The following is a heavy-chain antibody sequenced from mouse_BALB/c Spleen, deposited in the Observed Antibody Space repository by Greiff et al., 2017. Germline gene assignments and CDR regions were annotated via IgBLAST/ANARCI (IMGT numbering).Heavy chain of an antibody. Sequence: EVMLVESGGGLVQPGESLKLSCESNAYEFPSHDMSWVRKTPEKRLELVAAINSDGGSTYYPDTMERRFIISRATTKKTLYLQMSSLRSEDTALYYCARHGYYGSSYWYCDVWGAGTTVTVSS. CDR2: INSDGGST. D-gene: IGHD1-1*01. V-gene: IGHV5-2*01. CDR3: ARHGYYGSSYWYCDV. CDR1: AYEFPSHD. J-gene: IGHJ1*01.